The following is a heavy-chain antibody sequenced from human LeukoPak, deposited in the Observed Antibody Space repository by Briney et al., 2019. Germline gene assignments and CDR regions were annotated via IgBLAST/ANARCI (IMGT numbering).Heavy chain of an antibody. D-gene: IGHD2-15*01. J-gene: IGHJ3*01. CDR3: AKSQLGYCSGGSCFDAFDL. CDR1: GFTLDDYA. Sequence: GGSLRLSCVASGFTLDDYAMHWVRQAPGKGLEWVSLISWDGASIYYADSVQGRFIISRDNTKNALYLQMNSLRADDTAVYYCAKSQLGYCSGGSCFDAFDLWGQGTMVTVSS. CDR2: ISWDGASI. V-gene: IGHV3-43D*03.